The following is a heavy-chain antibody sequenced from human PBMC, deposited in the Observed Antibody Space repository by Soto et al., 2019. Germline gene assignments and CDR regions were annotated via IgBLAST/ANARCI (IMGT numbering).Heavy chain of an antibody. CDR1: GFTFSSYG. D-gene: IGHD4-17*01. CDR3: AKDRRRAYGPPGYYYGMDV. Sequence: SLRLSCAASGFTFSSYGMHWVRHAPGKGLEWVAVISYDGSNKYYADSVKGRFTISRDNSKNTLYLQMNSLRAEDTAVYYCAKDRRRAYGPPGYYYGMDVWGQGTTVTVSS. CDR2: ISYDGSNK. V-gene: IGHV3-30*18. J-gene: IGHJ6*02.